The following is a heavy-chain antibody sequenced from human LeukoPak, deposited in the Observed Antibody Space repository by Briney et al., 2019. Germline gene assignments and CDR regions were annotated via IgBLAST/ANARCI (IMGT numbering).Heavy chain of an antibody. J-gene: IGHJ4*02. Sequence: GGSLRLSCAASGFTFSSYWMHWVRQAPGKGLVWVSRINRDGSTTNYADSVKGRFTISRDNAKNTLYLQMNSLRAEDTAVYYCAKDLFNSYNFDYWGQGTLVTVSS. CDR3: AKDLFNSYNFDY. V-gene: IGHV3-74*01. D-gene: IGHD3-10*01. CDR2: INRDGSTT. CDR1: GFTFSSYW.